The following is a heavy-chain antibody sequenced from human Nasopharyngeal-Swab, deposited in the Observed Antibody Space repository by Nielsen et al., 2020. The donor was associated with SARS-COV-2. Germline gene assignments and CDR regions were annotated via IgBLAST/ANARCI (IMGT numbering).Heavy chain of an antibody. Sequence: ASVKVSCKASGYTFTSYGISWVRQAPGQGLEWMGWISAYNGNTNYAQKLQGRATMTTDTSTSTAYMALRSLRSDDTAVYYCARSFGPLGLRGYWYFDLWGRGTLVTVSS. V-gene: IGHV1-18*01. CDR3: ARSFGPLGLRGYWYFDL. CDR1: GYTFTSYG. CDR2: ISAYNGNT. D-gene: IGHD3-3*01. J-gene: IGHJ2*01.